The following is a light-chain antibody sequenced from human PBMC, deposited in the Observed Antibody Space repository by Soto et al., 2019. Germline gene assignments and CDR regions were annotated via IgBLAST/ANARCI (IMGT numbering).Light chain of an antibody. CDR1: QSLQHSNGYTY. CDR3: MQALEFPRT. V-gene: IGKV2-28*01. Sequence: DIVLTQSPLSLSVNPGEPASISCRSSQSLQHSNGYTYLDWYLQKPGQSPQLLIHLGSSRASGVPDRFSGSGSGTDFTLKISRVEAEDAGIYYCMQALEFPRTFGGGTRVEIK. J-gene: IGKJ4*01. CDR2: LGS.